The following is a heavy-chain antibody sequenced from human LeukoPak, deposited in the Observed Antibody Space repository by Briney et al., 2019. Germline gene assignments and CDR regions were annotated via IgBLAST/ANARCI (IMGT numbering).Heavy chain of an antibody. CDR3: ARASDILTGYYYYFDY. CDR1: GGSISSYY. J-gene: IGHJ4*02. Sequence: SETLSLTCTVSGGSISSYYWSWIRQPPGKGLEWIGYIYHSGSTNYNPSLKSRVTISVDTSKNQFSLRLSSVTAADTAVYYCARASDILTGYYYYFDYWGQGTLVTVSS. D-gene: IGHD3-9*01. CDR2: IYHSGST. V-gene: IGHV4-59*01.